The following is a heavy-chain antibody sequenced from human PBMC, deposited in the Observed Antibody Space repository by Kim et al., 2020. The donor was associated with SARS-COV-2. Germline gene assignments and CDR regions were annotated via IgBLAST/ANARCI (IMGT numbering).Heavy chain of an antibody. J-gene: IGHJ5*01. D-gene: IGHD1-26*01. Sequence: SETLSLTCSVSGGSLSSGAYYWSWIRQHPGKGLEWVGYIHDTGTSFYNPSLKSRVTISMNTSNNQISLKLTSVTAADTAVYFCATREAAGGLDSWGQGTLVTV. CDR2: IHDTGTS. CDR3: ATREAAGGLDS. V-gene: IGHV4-31*03. CDR1: GGSLSSGAYY.